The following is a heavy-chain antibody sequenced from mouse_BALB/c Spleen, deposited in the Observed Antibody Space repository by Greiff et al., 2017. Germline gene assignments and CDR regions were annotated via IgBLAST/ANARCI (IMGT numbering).Heavy chain of an antibody. CDR3: ARVAARATRWG. V-gene: IGHV1S81*02. CDR1: GYTFTSYW. CDR2: INPSNGRT. Sequence: QVQLKQPGAELVKPGASVKLSCKASGYTFTSYWMHWVKQRPGQGLEWIGEINPSNGRTNYNEKFKSKATLTVDKSSSTAYMQLSSLTSEDSAVYYCARVAARATRWGWGQGTLVTVSA. D-gene: IGHD3-1*01. J-gene: IGHJ3*01.